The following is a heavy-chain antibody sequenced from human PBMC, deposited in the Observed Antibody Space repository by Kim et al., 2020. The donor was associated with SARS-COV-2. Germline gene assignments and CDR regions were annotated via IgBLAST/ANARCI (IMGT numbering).Heavy chain of an antibody. Sequence: GGSLRLSCAASGFTFSSYAMHWVRQAPGKGLEWVAVISYDGSNKYYADSVKGRFTISRDNSKNTLYLQMNSLRAEDTAVYYCARSPSDIVLVVYFFDYWG. CDR1: GFTFSSYA. J-gene: IGHJ4*01. D-gene: IGHD2-8*01. V-gene: IGHV3-30*04. CDR3: ARSPSDIVLVVYFFDY. CDR2: ISYDGSNK.